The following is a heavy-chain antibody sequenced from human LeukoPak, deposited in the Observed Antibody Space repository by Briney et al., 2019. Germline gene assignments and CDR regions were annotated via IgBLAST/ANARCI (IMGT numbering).Heavy chain of an antibody. CDR3: ARVGSGYYYGMDV. CDR2: ISSSSSYI. Sequence: PGGSLRLSCAASGFTFSSYNMNWVRQAPGKGLEWVSSISSSSSYIYYADSVKGRFTISRDNAKNSLCLRMSSLRAEDTAVYYCARVGSGYYYGMDVWGQGTTVTVSS. V-gene: IGHV3-21*01. J-gene: IGHJ6*02. CDR1: GFTFSSYN. D-gene: IGHD3-22*01.